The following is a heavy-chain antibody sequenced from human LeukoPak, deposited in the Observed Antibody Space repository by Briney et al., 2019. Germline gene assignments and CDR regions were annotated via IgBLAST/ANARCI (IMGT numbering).Heavy chain of an antibody. Sequence: PSETLSLTCTVSGYSISSGYYWGWIRQPPGKGLEWIGSIYYSGNTYYNASLKSQVSISIDTSKNQFSLRLTSVTAADAAVYYCARQTGSGLFILPGGQGTLVTVSS. D-gene: IGHD3/OR15-3a*01. CDR1: GYSISSGYY. V-gene: IGHV4-38-2*02. J-gene: IGHJ4*02. CDR3: ARQTGSGLFILP. CDR2: IYYSGNT.